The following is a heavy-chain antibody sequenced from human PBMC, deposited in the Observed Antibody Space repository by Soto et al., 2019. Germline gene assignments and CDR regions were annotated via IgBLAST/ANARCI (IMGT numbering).Heavy chain of an antibody. CDR3: ARESEDLTSNFDY. CDR1: SFTFTRNS. CDR2: ISSTTNYI. V-gene: IGHV3-21*01. Sequence: GGSLRLSCAASSFTFTRNSMNWVRQAPGKGLECVSSISSTTNYIYYADSMKGRFTVSRDNAKNSVYLEMNSLSAEDTAVYYCARESEDLTSNFDYWGQGTLVTVSS. J-gene: IGHJ4*02.